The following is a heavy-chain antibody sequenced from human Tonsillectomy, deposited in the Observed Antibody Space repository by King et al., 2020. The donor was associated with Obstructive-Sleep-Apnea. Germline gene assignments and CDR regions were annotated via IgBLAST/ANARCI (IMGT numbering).Heavy chain of an antibody. CDR1: GFTFSSYS. CDR2: ISSSSSTI. CDR3: ATGWEIGSTTDY. D-gene: IGHD1-14*01. J-gene: IGHJ4*02. Sequence: VQLVESGGGLVQPGGSLRLSCAASGFTFSSYSMNWVRQAPGRGREWVSYISSSSSTIYYADSVKGRFTISRDNAKNSLYLQMNSLSAEDTAVYYCATGWEIGSTTDYWGQGTLVTVSS. V-gene: IGHV3-48*04.